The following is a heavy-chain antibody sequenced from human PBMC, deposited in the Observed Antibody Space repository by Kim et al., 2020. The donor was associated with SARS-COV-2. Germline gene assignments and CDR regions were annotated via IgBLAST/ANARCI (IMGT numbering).Heavy chain of an antibody. J-gene: IGHJ4*02. D-gene: IGHD1-26*01. CDR2: IKQDAGEK. V-gene: IGHV3-7*03. CDR3: ARDLSRQWDGFIDY. CDR1: GFTFSSYW. Sequence: GGSLRLSCAASGFTFSSYWMSWVRQAPGKGLEWVANIKQDAGEKYYVDSVKGRFTISRDNAENSLFLQINSLRVEDTAVYYCARDLSRQWDGFIDYWGQGILVTVSS.